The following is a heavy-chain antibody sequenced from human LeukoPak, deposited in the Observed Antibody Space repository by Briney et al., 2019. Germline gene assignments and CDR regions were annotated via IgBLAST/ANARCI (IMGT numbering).Heavy chain of an antibody. CDR3: ARDHNSYMDV. CDR1: GDSISSGDYY. J-gene: IGHJ6*03. V-gene: IGHV4-61*02. D-gene: IGHD2/OR15-2a*01. Sequence: PSQTLSLTCTVSGDSISSGDYYWSWIRQPAGKGLEWIGRISTSGTTNYNPSLKSRVTISVDTSKNQFSLKLSSVTAADTAVYYCARDHNSYMDVWGKGTTVTISS. CDR2: ISTSGTT.